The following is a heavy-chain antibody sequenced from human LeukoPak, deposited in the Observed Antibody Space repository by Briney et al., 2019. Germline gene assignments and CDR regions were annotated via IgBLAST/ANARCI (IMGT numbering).Heavy chain of an antibody. D-gene: IGHD6-13*01. CDR2: IIPILGIA. J-gene: IGHJ4*02. V-gene: IGHV1-69*02. Sequence: SVKVSCKASGGTFSSYTISWVRQAPGQGHEWMGRIIPILGIANYAQKFQGRVTITADKSTRTAYMELSSLRAEDTAVYYCARAAKQLVDYWGQGTLVTVSS. CDR3: ARAAKQLVDY. CDR1: GGTFSSYT.